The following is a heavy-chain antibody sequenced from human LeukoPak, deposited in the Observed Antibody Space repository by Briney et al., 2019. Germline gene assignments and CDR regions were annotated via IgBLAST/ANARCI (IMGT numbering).Heavy chain of an antibody. J-gene: IGHJ5*02. D-gene: IGHD6-13*01. V-gene: IGHV1-46*01. CDR2: INPSGGST. CDR3: AREGSSSWYGTLSWFDP. CDR1: GYTFTSYY. Sequence: ASVKVSCKASGYTFTSYYMHWVRQAPGHGLEWMGIINPSGGSTSYAQKFQGRVTMTRNMSTSTAYMVLRSLRSDDTAVYYCAREGSSSWYGTLSWFDPWGQGTLVTVSS.